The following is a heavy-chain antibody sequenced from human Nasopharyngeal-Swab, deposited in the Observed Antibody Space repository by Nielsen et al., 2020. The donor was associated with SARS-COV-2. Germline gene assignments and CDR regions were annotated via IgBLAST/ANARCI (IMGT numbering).Heavy chain of an antibody. D-gene: IGHD1-20*01. Sequence: GESLKISCAASGFTFSSYSMNWVRQAPGKGLEWVSSISSSSSYIYYADSVKGRFTISRDNAKNSLYLQMNSLRAEDTAVYYCARYNWNDVFSYWGQGTLVTVSS. J-gene: IGHJ4*02. V-gene: IGHV3-21*01. CDR2: ISSSSSYI. CDR1: GFTFSSYS. CDR3: ARYNWNDVFSY.